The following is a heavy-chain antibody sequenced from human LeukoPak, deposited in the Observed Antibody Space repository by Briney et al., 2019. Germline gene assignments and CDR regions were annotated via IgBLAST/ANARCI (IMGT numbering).Heavy chain of an antibody. CDR3: ARVTTGY. CDR2: INHSGST. J-gene: IGHJ4*02. Sequence: SETLSLTCAVYGGPFSGYYWSWIRQPPGKGLEWIGEINHSGSTNYNPSLKSRVTISVDTSKNQFSLKLSSVTAADTAVYYCARVTTGYWGQGTLVTVSS. D-gene: IGHD4-11*01. V-gene: IGHV4-34*01. CDR1: GGPFSGYY.